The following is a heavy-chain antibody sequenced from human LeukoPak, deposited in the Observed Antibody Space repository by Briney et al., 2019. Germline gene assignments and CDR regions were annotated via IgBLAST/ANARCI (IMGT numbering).Heavy chain of an antibody. J-gene: IGHJ5*01. D-gene: IGHD3-16*01. CDR3: AREGGELGYSDS. Sequence: ASVKVSCKASGGTFSSYAISWVRQAPGQGLEWMGGIIPIFGTANYAQKFQGRVTMTTDASTNTVYMELRSLRSEDTAVYYCAREGGELGYSDSWGQGTLVTVSS. CDR1: GGTFSSYA. CDR2: IIPIFGTA. V-gene: IGHV1-69*05.